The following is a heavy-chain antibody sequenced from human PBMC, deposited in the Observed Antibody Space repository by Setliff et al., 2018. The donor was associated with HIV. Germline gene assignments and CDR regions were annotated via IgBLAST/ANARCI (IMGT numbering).Heavy chain of an antibody. V-gene: IGHV3-48*04. CDR2: ISSSSSTI. CDR3: ARETTGWFGELAAAFDL. Sequence: GGSLRLSCAASGFTFSSYRMNWVRQAPGKGLEWVSYISSSSSTICYADSVKGRFTISRDDAKNSLILHMNSLRVEDTAVYYCARETTGWFGELAAAFDLWGQGTLVTVSS. CDR1: GFTFSSYR. D-gene: IGHD3-10*01. J-gene: IGHJ3*01.